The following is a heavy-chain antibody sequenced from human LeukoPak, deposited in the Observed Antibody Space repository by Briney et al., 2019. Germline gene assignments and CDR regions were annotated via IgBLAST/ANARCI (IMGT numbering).Heavy chain of an antibody. J-gene: IGHJ5*02. CDR2: FDPEDGET. V-gene: IGHV1-24*01. D-gene: IGHD3-16*01. CDR1: GYTLTELS. CDR3: TRDGGGVKRSSRNWFDP. Sequence: ASVKVSCTVSGYTLTELSMHWVRQAPGKGLEWMGGFDPEDGETIYAQKFQGRVTMTEDTSTDTAYMELSSLRSEDTAVYYCTRDGGGVKRSSRNWFDPWGQGTLVTVSS.